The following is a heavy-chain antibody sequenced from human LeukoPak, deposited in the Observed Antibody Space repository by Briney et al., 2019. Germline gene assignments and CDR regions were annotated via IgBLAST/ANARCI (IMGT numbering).Heavy chain of an antibody. CDR1: GGSISGGGYS. D-gene: IGHD2-21*01. Sequence: SQTLSLTCAVSGGSISGGGYSWSWIRQPPGKGLEWIGYIYHSGSTYYNPSLKSRVTISVDRSKNQFSLKLSSVTAADTAVYYCARDDWAGAFDIWGQGTMVTVSS. V-gene: IGHV4-30-2*01. CDR2: IYHSGST. J-gene: IGHJ3*02. CDR3: ARDDWAGAFDI.